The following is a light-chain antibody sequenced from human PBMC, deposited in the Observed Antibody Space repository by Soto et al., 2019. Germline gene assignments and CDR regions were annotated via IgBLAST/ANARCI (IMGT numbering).Light chain of an antibody. V-gene: IGKV3-15*01. CDR2: GAS. J-gene: IGKJ1*01. Sequence: ILMTQSPATLSVSPGERATLSCRASQSVTNNLAWYQQKPGQAPRLLIYGASTRATGTPARFSGSGSGTEFTLTINSLQYADFAVYYCQQYQNWPPWTFGQGTKVEIK. CDR1: QSVTNN. CDR3: QQYQNWPPWT.